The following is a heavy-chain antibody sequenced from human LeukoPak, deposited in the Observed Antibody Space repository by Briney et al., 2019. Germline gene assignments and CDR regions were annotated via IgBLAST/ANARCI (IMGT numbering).Heavy chain of an antibody. CDR3: SRGPRFDP. CDR1: GYSFNIYE. J-gene: IGHJ5*02. CDR2: VNPNSGDT. Sequence: ASVKVSCKTSGYSFNIYEIDWVRQATGQGLEWMGWVNPNSGDTDYAQKFQGRLTMTRNTSISTAYMELSGLRLEDTAVYYCSRGPRFDPWGQGTQVTVSS. V-gene: IGHV1-8*01.